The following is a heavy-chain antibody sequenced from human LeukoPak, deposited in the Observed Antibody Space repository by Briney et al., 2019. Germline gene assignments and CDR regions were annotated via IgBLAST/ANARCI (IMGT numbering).Heavy chain of an antibody. CDR3: ARGDRGLGGFDY. J-gene: IGHJ4*02. D-gene: IGHD3/OR15-3a*01. CDR1: GGSFSGYY. V-gene: IGHV4-34*01. Sequence: SETLSLTCAVYGGSFSGYYWSWIRQPPGKGLEWIGEINHSGSTNYNPSLKSRVTISVDTSKNQFSLKLSSVTAADTAVYYCARGDRGLGGFDYWGQGTLVTVSS. CDR2: INHSGST.